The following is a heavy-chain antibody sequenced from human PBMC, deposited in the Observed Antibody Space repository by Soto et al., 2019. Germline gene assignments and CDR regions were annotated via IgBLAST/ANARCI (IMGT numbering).Heavy chain of an antibody. CDR2: ILYSGRT. V-gene: IGHV4-4*02. J-gene: IGHJ5*02. CDR3: SGRVTDAPT. CDR1: GGSISSGW. Sequence: PSETLSLTCAVSGGSISSGWLTWVRQPPGKGLEWIGEILYSGRTNYNSSLNSRVTISIDKSKKQFSLNLSSVTAADTAVYYCSGRVTDAPTWGQGALVTVS. D-gene: IGHD3-10*01.